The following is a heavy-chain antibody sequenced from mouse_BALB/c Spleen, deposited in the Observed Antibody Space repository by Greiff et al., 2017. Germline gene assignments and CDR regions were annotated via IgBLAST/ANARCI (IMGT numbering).Heavy chain of an antibody. J-gene: IGHJ2*01. D-gene: IGHD1-1*01. Sequence: EVQLQQSGPELVKPGASVKISCKASGYSFTGYFMNWVMQSHGKSLEWIGRINPYNGDTFYNQKFKGKATLTVDKSSSTAHMELRSLASEDSAVYYCARVGFDYYGSDYWGQGTTLTVSS. V-gene: IGHV1-20*02. CDR1: GYSFTGYF. CDR3: ARVGFDYYGSDY. CDR2: INPYNGDT.